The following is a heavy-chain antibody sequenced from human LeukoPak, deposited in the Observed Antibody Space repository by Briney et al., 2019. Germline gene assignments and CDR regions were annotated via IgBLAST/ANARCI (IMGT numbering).Heavy chain of an antibody. V-gene: IGHV1-2*02. CDR1: GYTFTGYY. Sequence: ASVRVSSKASGYTFTGYYMHWVRQAPGQGLEWMGWINPNSGGTNYAQKFQGRVTMTRDTSISTAYMELSRLRSDDTAVYYCAREGCSGGSCYSDWFDPWGQGTLVTVSS. CDR2: INPNSGGT. D-gene: IGHD2-15*01. CDR3: AREGCSGGSCYSDWFDP. J-gene: IGHJ5*02.